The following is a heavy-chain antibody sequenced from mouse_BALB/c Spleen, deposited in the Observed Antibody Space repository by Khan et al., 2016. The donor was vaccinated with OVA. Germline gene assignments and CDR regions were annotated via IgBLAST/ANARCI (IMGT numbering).Heavy chain of an antibody. J-gene: IGHJ1*01. V-gene: IGHV9-3-1*01. Sequence: QIQLVQSGPELKKPGETVKISCKASGYTFTNYGMNWVKQAPGKGLKWMGWINTYTGEPTYADDFKGRFAFSFETSASTAYLPINNLKNEDTATYFCARNGNDWYFDVWGAGTTVTVSS. D-gene: IGHD2-1*01. CDR3: ARNGNDWYFDV. CDR2: INTYTGEP. CDR1: GYTFTNYG.